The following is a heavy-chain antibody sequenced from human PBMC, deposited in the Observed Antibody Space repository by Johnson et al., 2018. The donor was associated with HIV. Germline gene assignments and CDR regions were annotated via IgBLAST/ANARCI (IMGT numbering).Heavy chain of an antibody. CDR1: GFSVSSNY. J-gene: IGHJ3*02. CDR3: ARVPYSNYPEAFDI. D-gene: IGHD4-11*01. Sequence: VQLVESGGGLVQPGGSLRLSCAASGFSVSSNYMTWVRQAPGKGLEWVSVLFSGGDTYYADSVRGRFTISSDNSKNTLYLQMNSLRAEDTAVYYCARVPYSNYPEAFDIWGQGTMVTVSS. CDR2: LFSGGDT. V-gene: IGHV3-66*01.